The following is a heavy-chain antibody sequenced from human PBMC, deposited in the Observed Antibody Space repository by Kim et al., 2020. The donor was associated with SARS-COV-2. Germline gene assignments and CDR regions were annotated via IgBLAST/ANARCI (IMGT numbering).Heavy chain of an antibody. CDR2: ISGSGGST. J-gene: IGHJ4*02. Sequence: GGSLRLSCAASGFTFSSYAMSWVRQTPGKGLEWVSGISGSGGSTYHADSVKGRFTISRDNSKNTLYLQMNSLRAEDTAVYYCAKVTEGWLEPRDEYYFDYWGQGTLVTVSS. D-gene: IGHD6-19*01. CDR1: GFTFSSYA. V-gene: IGHV3-23*01. CDR3: AKVTEGWLEPRDEYYFDY.